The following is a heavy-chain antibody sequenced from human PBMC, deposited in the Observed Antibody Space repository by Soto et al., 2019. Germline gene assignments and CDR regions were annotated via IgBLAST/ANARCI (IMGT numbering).Heavy chain of an antibody. J-gene: IGHJ6*02. CDR1: GDSVTSGSYY. D-gene: IGHD7-27*01. CDR3: AREWGLLPYYVMNV. V-gene: IGHV4-61*03. Sequence: PSETLSLTCIVSGDSVTSGSYYWTWLRQPPGKGLEWIGYISYTGRTKYNPSLQSRVTISVDTSKNDFSLNLSSVTAADTAVYFCAREWGLLPYYVMNVWGLGTAVTVSS. CDR2: ISYTGRT.